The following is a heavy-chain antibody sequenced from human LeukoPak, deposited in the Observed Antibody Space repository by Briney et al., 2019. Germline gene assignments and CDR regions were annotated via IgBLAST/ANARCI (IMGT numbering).Heavy chain of an antibody. Sequence: GESLKISCKGSGYSFTNYWIAWVRQIPGKGLEWMGVIYPGDSDTRYSPSFQGQVTLSADKSISTAYLQWSSLKASDTAIYYCARVLVGAATLSYWGQGTLVTVSS. V-gene: IGHV5-51*01. CDR3: ARVLVGAATLSY. J-gene: IGHJ4*02. CDR1: GYSFTNYW. D-gene: IGHD1-26*01. CDR2: IYPGDSDT.